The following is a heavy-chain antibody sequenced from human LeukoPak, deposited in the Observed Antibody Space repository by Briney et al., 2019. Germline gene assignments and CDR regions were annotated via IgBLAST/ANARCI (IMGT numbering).Heavy chain of an antibody. V-gene: IGHV3-23*01. CDR2: ISGSGGST. Sequence: GGSLRLSCAASGFTFSSYAMSWVRQAPGKGLEWVSAISGSGGSTYYADSVKGRFTISRDNSKNTLYLQMNSLRAEDTAVYYCAKPRGSCSSTSCYVDAFDIWGQGTMVTVSS. D-gene: IGHD2-2*01. CDR1: GFTFSSYA. J-gene: IGHJ3*02. CDR3: AKPRGSCSSTSCYVDAFDI.